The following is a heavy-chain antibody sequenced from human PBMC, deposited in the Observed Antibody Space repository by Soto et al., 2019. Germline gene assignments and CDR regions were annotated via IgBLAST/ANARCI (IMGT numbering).Heavy chain of an antibody. Sequence: SETLSLTCTVSGGSISSGGSYWSWIRQHPGKGLEWIGYIYYSGSTYYNPSLRSRVTISVDTSKNQFSLKLSSVTAADTAVYYCAKTARADYGDYYFDYWGQGTLVTVSS. CDR3: AKTARADYGDYYFDY. CDR1: GGSISSGGSY. CDR2: IYYSGST. V-gene: IGHV4-31*03. D-gene: IGHD4-17*01. J-gene: IGHJ4*02.